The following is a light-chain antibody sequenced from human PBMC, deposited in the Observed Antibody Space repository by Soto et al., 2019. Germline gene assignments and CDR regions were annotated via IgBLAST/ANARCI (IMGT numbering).Light chain of an antibody. V-gene: IGLV1-40*01. Sequence: QSVLTQPPSVSGAPGQRVTISCSGSSSNIGAGYDVHWYQQRPGTAPKLLIFGNINRPSGVPDRFSGSKSGTSASLAIDGLQSDDEADYYCAAWDDSLNGPVFGGGTKVTVL. CDR1: SSNIGAGYD. CDR2: GNI. CDR3: AAWDDSLNGPV. J-gene: IGLJ2*01.